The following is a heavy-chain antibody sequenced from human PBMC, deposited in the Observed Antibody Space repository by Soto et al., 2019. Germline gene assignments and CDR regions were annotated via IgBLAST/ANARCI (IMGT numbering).Heavy chain of an antibody. V-gene: IGHV3-23*01. D-gene: IGHD2-21*02. Sequence: GGSLRLSCAASGFTFSSYAMSWVRQAPGKGLEWVSAISGSGSSTYYADSVKGRFTISRDNSNNTLYLQMNSLRAEDTAVYYCAKDNEHIVVVTAAFDIWGQGTMVTVSS. J-gene: IGHJ3*02. CDR3: AKDNEHIVVVTAAFDI. CDR1: GFTFSSYA. CDR2: ISGSGSST.